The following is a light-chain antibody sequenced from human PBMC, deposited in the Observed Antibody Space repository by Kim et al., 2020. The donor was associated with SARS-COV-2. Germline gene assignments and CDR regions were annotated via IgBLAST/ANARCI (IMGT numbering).Light chain of an antibody. Sequence: DIVMTQSPDSLAVSLGERATINCRSSQSVLYSSNNRNYLAWYQQKSGQPPKLLIDWASTRKSGVPDRFSGSGSETDFILTISSLQAEDVAVYYCQQYYSIPLTFGGGTKVDIK. CDR3: QQYYSIPLT. CDR1: QSVLYSSNNRNY. J-gene: IGKJ4*01. CDR2: WAS. V-gene: IGKV4-1*01.